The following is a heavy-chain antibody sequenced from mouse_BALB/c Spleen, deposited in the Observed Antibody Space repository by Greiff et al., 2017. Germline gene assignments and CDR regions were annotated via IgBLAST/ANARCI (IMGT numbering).Heavy chain of an antibody. V-gene: IGHV2-6-7*01. Sequence: VKLLESGPGLVAPSQSLSITCTVSGFSLTGYGVNWVRQPPGKGLEWLGMIWGDGSTDYNSALKSRLSISKDNSKSQVFLKMNSLQTDDTARYYCARVYGSSSYAMDYWGQGTSVTVSS. CDR3: ARVYGSSSYAMDY. D-gene: IGHD1-1*01. CDR1: GFSLTGYG. J-gene: IGHJ4*01. CDR2: IWGDGST.